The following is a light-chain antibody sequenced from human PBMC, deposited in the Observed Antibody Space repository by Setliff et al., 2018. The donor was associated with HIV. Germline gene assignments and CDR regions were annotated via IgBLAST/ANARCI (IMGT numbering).Light chain of an antibody. CDR3: CSYAGSDTFVV. Sequence: QSVLTQPPSVSASPGQSIIISCTGTISDIGSYNRVSWYQQRPGTAPNLIIYEVNKRPSGVSNRFSGSKSGNTASLAISGLQADDAAAYYCCSYAGSDTFVVFGTGTKVTV. CDR1: ISDIGSYNR. CDR2: EVN. V-gene: IGLV2-23*02. J-gene: IGLJ1*01.